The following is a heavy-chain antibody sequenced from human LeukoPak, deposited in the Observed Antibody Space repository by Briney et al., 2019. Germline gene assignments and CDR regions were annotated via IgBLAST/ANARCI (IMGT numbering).Heavy chain of an antibody. CDR1: GFTFSSYA. V-gene: IGHV3-23*01. Sequence: GSLRLSCAASGFTFSSYAMSWVRQAPGKGLEWVSGISGSGSITYYADSVKGRFTISRDNSKNTRYLQMNSLRAEDTAVYYCAKDLYGDYDNDYWGQGTLVTVSS. CDR3: AKDLYGDYDNDY. D-gene: IGHD4-17*01. CDR2: ISGSGSIT. J-gene: IGHJ4*02.